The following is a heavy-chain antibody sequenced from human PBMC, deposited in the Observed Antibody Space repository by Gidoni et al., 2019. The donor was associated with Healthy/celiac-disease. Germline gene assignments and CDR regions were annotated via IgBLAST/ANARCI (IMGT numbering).Heavy chain of an antibody. D-gene: IGHD6-19*01. J-gene: IGHJ5*02. CDR2: ISSSSSYI. CDR3: ARTGLAGAYWFDP. CDR1: GFTFSSYS. V-gene: IGHV3-21*01. Sequence: EVQLVESGGGLVKPGGSLRLSCAASGFTFSSYSMHWVRQAPGKGLEWVSAISSSSSYIYYADSVKGRFTISRDNAKNSLYLQMNSLRAEDTAVYYCARTGLAGAYWFDPWGQGTLVTVSS.